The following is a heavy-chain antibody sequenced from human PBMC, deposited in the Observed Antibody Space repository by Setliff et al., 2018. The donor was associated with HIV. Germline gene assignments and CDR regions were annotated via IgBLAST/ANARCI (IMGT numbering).Heavy chain of an antibody. CDR1: GKSLSNHW. CDR3: ARHEDWGPLDF. J-gene: IGHJ4*02. CDR2: IDPSDSYT. V-gene: IGHV5-10-1*01. D-gene: IGHD7-27*01. Sequence: GESLKISCKGSGKSLSNHWISWVRQVPGQGLEWMGNIDPSDSYTHYSPSFQGHVTISAYKSISTVYLLWSSLKASDTAIYYCARHEDWGPLDFWGQGTLVTVSS.